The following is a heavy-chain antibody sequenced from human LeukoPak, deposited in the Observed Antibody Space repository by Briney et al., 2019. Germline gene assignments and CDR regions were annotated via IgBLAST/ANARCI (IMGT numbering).Heavy chain of an antibody. J-gene: IGHJ6*03. Sequence: GGSLRLSCAASGFTFSSYEMNWVRQAPGKGLDWVSYISTSGSTIYYADSVKGRFTISRDNSKNTLYLQMNSLRAEDTAVYYCAKGPEYCSGGSCYYYYYYMDVWGKGTTVTISS. D-gene: IGHD2-15*01. CDR1: GFTFSSYE. CDR3: AKGPEYCSGGSCYYYYYYMDV. CDR2: ISTSGSTI. V-gene: IGHV3-48*03.